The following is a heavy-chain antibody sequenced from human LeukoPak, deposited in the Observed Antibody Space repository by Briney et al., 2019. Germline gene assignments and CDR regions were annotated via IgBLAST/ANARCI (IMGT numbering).Heavy chain of an antibody. J-gene: IGHJ4*02. CDR1: GFTFTSYE. V-gene: IGHV3-48*03. CDR3: ARTTSFDY. CDR2: ITISGSTI. Sequence: GGSLRLSCAASGFTFTSYEMNWVRQAPGKGLEWVSYITISGSTIYYADSVKGRFTISRDNAKNSLYLQMNSLRAEDTAVYYCARTTSFDYWGQGTLVSVSS. D-gene: IGHD1-1*01.